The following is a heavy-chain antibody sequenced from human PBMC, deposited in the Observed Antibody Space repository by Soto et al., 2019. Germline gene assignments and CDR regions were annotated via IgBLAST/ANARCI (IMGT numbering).Heavy chain of an antibody. D-gene: IGHD3-22*01. CDR3: AREGVVITFETGWFDP. CDR1: GGTFSSYT. J-gene: IGHJ5*02. V-gene: IGHV1-69*04. CDR2: IIPILGIA. Sequence: ASVKVSCKASGGTFSSYTISWVRQAPGQGLEWMGRIIPILGIANYAQKFQGRVTITADKSTSTAYMELSSLRSEDTAVYYCAREGVVITFETGWFDPWGQGTLVTVSS.